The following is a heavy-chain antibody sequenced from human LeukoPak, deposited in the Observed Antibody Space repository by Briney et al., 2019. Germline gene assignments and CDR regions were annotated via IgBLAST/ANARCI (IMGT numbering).Heavy chain of an antibody. D-gene: IGHD3-16*02. CDR3: AGSYYDYVWGSYRFDY. J-gene: IGHJ4*02. V-gene: IGHV3-30*02. CDR1: GFTFSSYG. CDR2: IRYDGSNK. Sequence: GGSLRLSCAASGFTFSSYGMHWVRQAPGKGLEWVAFIRYDGSNKYYADSVKGRFTISRDNSKNTLYLQMNSLRAEDTAVYYCAGSYYDYVWGSYRFDYWGQGTLVTVSS.